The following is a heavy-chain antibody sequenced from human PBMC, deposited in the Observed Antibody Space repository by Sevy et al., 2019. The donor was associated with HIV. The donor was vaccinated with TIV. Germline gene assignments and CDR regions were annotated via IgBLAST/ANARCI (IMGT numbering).Heavy chain of an antibody. CDR1: GYSISSGYY. V-gene: IGHV4-38-2*02. CDR2: IYHSGST. Sequence: SETLSLTCTVSGYSISSGYYWGWIRQPPGKGLEWIGSIYHSGSTYYNPSLKSRVTISVDTSKNQFSLKLSSVTAADTAVYYCVRVRWVAAAGKGFSDYWGQGTLVTVSS. CDR3: VRVRWVAAAGKGFSDY. J-gene: IGHJ4*02. D-gene: IGHD6-13*01.